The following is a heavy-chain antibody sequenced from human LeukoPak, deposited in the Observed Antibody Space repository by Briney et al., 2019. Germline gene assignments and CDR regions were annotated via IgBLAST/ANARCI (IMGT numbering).Heavy chain of an antibody. V-gene: IGHV4-59*01. CDR1: GGSISSYY. D-gene: IGHD3-9*01. CDR2: IYYSGST. Sequence: SETLSLTCTVSGGSISSYYWSWIRQPPGQGLEWIGYIYYSGSTNYNPSLTSRVTISVNTSKNQFSLKLSSVTAADTAVYYCARDYYDILTGDPYGMDVWGKGTTVTVSS. J-gene: IGHJ6*04. CDR3: ARDYYDILTGDPYGMDV.